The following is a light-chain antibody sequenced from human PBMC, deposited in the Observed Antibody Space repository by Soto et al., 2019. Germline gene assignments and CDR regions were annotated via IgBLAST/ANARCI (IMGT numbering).Light chain of an antibody. CDR1: QSISRY. V-gene: IGKV1-39*01. J-gene: IGKJ3*01. Sequence: DIQMTQSQLSLSASVVYRVTVTCRAGQSISRYLNWYQQRPGKAPKLLIYSASTLQTGVPSRFSGSGSGTDFTLTISSLQPEDFATYYCQQSYNGPFTFGPGTKVDIK. CDR2: SAS. CDR3: QQSYNGPFT.